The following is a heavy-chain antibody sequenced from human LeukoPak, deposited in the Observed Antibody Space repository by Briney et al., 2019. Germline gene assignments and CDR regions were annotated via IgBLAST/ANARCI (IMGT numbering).Heavy chain of an antibody. CDR2: MNPNSGNT. D-gene: IGHD3-3*01. Sequence: ASVKVSCKASGYTFTSYDINWVRQATGQGLEWMGWMNPNSGNTGYAQKFQGRATMTRNTSISTAYMELSSLRSEDTAVYYCARGPHYDFWSGYLDYYYYYGMDVWGQGTTVTVSS. CDR3: ARGPHYDFWSGYLDYYYYYGMDV. V-gene: IGHV1-8*01. CDR1: GYTFTSYD. J-gene: IGHJ6*02.